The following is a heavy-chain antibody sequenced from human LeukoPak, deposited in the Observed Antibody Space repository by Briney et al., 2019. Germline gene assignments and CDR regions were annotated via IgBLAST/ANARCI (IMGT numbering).Heavy chain of an antibody. Sequence: PSETLSLTCSVSGGSISSYHWSWIRQPPGKGLEWIGYIYYSGSTNYNPPLKSRVTISVDTSKNQFSLKLSSVTAADTAVYYCARGKGYFDWLLDYFDYWGQGTLVTVSS. CDR2: IYYSGST. D-gene: IGHD3-9*01. CDR3: ARGKGYFDWLLDYFDY. J-gene: IGHJ4*02. CDR1: GGSISSYH. V-gene: IGHV4-59*01.